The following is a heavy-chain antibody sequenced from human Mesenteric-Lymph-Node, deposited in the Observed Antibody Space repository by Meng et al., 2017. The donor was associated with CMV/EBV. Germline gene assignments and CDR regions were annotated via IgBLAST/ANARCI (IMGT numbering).Heavy chain of an antibody. CDR2: ISGSDGST. CDR3: AKDRSASIAALLWDYFDY. J-gene: IGHJ4*02. Sequence: LSLTCAASGFTFSSYAMSWVRQAPGKGLEWVSAISGSDGSTYYADSVKGRFTISRDNSKNTLYLQMNSLRAEDTAVYYCAKDRSASIAALLWDYFDYWGQGTLVTVSS. D-gene: IGHD6-6*01. V-gene: IGHV3-23*01. CDR1: GFTFSSYA.